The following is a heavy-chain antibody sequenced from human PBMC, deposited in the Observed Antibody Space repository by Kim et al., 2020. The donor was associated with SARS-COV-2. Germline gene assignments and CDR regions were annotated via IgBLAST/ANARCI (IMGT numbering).Heavy chain of an antibody. Sequence: GGSLRLSCAASGFTFSSYGMHWVRQAPGKGLEWVAVIWYDGSNKYYADSVKGRFTISRDNSKNTLYLQMNSLRAEDTAVYYCAREYSSTDPGLMDVWGQGTTVTVSS. CDR3: AREYSSTDPGLMDV. CDR1: GFTFSSYG. J-gene: IGHJ6*02. D-gene: IGHD6-19*01. CDR2: IWYDGSNK. V-gene: IGHV3-33*01.